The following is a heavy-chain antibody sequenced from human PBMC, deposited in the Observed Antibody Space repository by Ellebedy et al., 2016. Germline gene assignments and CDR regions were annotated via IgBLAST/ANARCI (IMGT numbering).Heavy chain of an antibody. CDR3: TRAAGNGGVEDYYFRMDV. J-gene: IGHJ6*02. Sequence: GESLKISXTASGFIFGDYAMSWFRQAPGEGLEWVGFIRNKGYGGTTEYAASVKGRFTISRDDSKSVVYLQMNSLKIEDTAVYYCTRAAGNGGVEDYYFRMDVWGQGTTVTVS. D-gene: IGHD2-21*02. CDR1: GFIFGDYA. CDR2: IRNKGYGGTT. V-gene: IGHV3-49*03.